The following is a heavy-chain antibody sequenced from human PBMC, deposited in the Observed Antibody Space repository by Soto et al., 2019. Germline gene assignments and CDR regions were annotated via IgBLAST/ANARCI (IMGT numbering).Heavy chain of an antibody. V-gene: IGHV4-4*07. J-gene: IGHJ6*02. CDR3: AGIGEEIYYGMDV. CDR2: IYARGST. Sequence: QVQLQESGPGLVKPSETLSLTCTVSGGSMRSYYWNWIRQPAGEGLEWIVRIYARGSTKYNPSLESRVTMFVDVSQNQFSLRLTSVTAADTAVYYCAGIGEEIYYGMDVWGQGTTVTVSS. D-gene: IGHD3-3*01. CDR1: GGSMRSYY.